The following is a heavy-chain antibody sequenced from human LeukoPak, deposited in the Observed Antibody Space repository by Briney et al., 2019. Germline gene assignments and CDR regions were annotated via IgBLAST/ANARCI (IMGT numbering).Heavy chain of an antibody. CDR3: ARDHRVAGATGSSDY. CDR1: GFTFSSYW. J-gene: IGHJ4*02. Sequence: GGSLRLSCVASGFTFSSYWMSWVRQAPGKGLEWVANIKQDGSEKHYVDSVKGRFTISRDNAKNSLYLQMNSLRAEDTAVYYCARDHRVAGATGSSDYWGQGTLVTVSS. CDR2: IKQDGSEK. D-gene: IGHD1-26*01. V-gene: IGHV3-7*01.